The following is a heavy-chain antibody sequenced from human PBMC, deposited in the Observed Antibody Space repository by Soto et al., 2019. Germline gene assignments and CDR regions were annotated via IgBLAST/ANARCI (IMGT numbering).Heavy chain of an antibody. CDR3: ARDLGSGSYYNWFDP. CDR2: IYYSGST. V-gene: IGHV4-31*03. J-gene: IGHJ5*02. D-gene: IGHD3-10*01. CDR1: GGSISSGIYY. Sequence: PSETLSLTCTVSGGSISSGIYYWTWIRQHPGKGLEWIGYIYYSGSTYYNPSLKSRITMSIDTSKNQFYLNLSSVTAADTAVYYCARDLGSGSYYNWFDPWGQGTLVTVSS.